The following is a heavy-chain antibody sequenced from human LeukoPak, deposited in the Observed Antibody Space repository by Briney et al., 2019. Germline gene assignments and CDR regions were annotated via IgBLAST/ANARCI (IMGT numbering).Heavy chain of an antibody. D-gene: IGHD4-17*01. CDR2: ISSNGDST. J-gene: IGHJ5*02. CDR3: ARTTVTNCFDP. Sequence: GGSLRLSCAASGFTFSSYPMHWVRQAPGKGLEYVSGISSNGDSTYYANSVKGRFTISRDNAKNTLYLQMNSLRAEDTAVYYCARTTVTNCFDPWGQGTLVTVSS. V-gene: IGHV3-64*04. CDR1: GFTFSSYP.